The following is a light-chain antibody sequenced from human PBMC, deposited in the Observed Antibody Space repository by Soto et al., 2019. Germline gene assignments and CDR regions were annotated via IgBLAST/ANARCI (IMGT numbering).Light chain of an antibody. J-gene: IGKJ4*01. CDR2: DAF. Sequence: EIVLTQSPGTLSLSPGEIATLSFSASQSVSRNYLAWYQQKPGQAPRLLIYDAFTRATGIPDRFSGSGSGADFTLTINRLEPEDFAVYFCQQYGRTPLTFGGGTKVDIK. CDR1: QSVSRNY. CDR3: QQYGRTPLT. V-gene: IGKV3-20*01.